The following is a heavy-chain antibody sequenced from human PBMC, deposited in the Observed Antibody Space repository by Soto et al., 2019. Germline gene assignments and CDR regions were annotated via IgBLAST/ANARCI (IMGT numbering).Heavy chain of an antibody. J-gene: IGHJ5*02. V-gene: IGHV4-39*01. CDR2: IYYSGST. Sequence: SETLSLTCTVSGGSIISSSYYWVWIRQPPGKGLEWIGSIYYSGSTYYNPSLKSRVTISVDTSKNQFSLKLSSVTAADTAVYYCARSSIAAAGIHWFDPWGQGTLVTVSS. CDR3: ARSSIAAAGIHWFDP. D-gene: IGHD6-13*01. CDR1: GGSIISSSYY.